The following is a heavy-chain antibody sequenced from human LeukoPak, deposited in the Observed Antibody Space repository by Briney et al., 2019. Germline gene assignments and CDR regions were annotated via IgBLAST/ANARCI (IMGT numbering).Heavy chain of an antibody. D-gene: IGHD2-15*01. J-gene: IGHJ4*02. V-gene: IGHV1-2*02. CDR1: GYTFSGYY. CDR2: TDPKSGGT. Sequence: GASVKVSCKASGYTFSGYYIHWVRQAPGQGLKWMGWTDPKSGGTNYAQKFQGRVTMTRDTPITTAYMELSRLRSDDTAVYYCTRELGCSGGSCYPDYWGQGTLVTVSS. CDR3: TRELGCSGGSCYPDY.